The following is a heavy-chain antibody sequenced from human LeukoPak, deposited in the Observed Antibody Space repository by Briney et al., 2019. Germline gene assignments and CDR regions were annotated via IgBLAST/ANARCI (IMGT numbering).Heavy chain of an antibody. V-gene: IGHV1-18*01. CDR1: GYTFTSYG. CDR3: ARLSVGFGESYYYYYYMDV. Sequence: GASVKVSCKATGYTFTSYGISWVRQAPGQGLEWMGWISAYNGNTNYAQKLQGRVTMTTDTSTSTAYMELRSLRSDDTAVYYCARLSVGFGESYYYYYYMDVWGKGTTVTISS. J-gene: IGHJ6*03. CDR2: ISAYNGNT. D-gene: IGHD3-10*01.